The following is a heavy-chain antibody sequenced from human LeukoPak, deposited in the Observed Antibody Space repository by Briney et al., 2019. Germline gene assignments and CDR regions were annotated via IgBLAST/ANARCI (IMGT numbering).Heavy chain of an antibody. Sequence: GGSLRLSCAASGFTFSSYSMNWVRQAPGKGLEWVSYISSSSSTIYYADSVKGRFTISRDNAKNSLYLQMNSLRDEDTAVYYCARDPSVWWSGYYRYYGMDVWGQGTTVTVSS. D-gene: IGHD3-3*01. CDR1: GFTFSSYS. J-gene: IGHJ6*02. CDR3: ARDPSVWWSGYYRYYGMDV. CDR2: ISSSSSTI. V-gene: IGHV3-48*02.